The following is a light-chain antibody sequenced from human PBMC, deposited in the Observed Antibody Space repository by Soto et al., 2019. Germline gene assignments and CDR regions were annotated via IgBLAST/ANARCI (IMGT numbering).Light chain of an antibody. Sequence: EIVLTQSPGTLSLSPGERASLSCRASQSVSSTFLAWYQQKPGQAPRLLIYATSTRATGIPDRFSGSGSGTDFTLTISRLEPEDFAVYYCQQHGSLLWTFGQGIKVEIK. J-gene: IGKJ1*01. CDR2: ATS. CDR3: QQHGSLLWT. V-gene: IGKV3-20*01. CDR1: QSVSSTF.